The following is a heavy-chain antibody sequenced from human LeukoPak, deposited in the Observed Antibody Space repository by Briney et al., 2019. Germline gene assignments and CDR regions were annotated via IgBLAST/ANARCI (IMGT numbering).Heavy chain of an antibody. D-gene: IGHD3-22*01. J-gene: IGHJ4*02. CDR1: GFTFTNYP. V-gene: IGHV3-30*04. CDR3: AKDFSSGYYYFDY. CDR2: ISYDGTTK. Sequence: GGSLRLSCAASGFTFTNYPVHWVRQAPGKVLEWVTVISYDGTTKYYADSVKGRFTISRDNAKNSLYLQMNSLRAEDTALYYCAKDFSSGYYYFDYWGQGTLVTVSS.